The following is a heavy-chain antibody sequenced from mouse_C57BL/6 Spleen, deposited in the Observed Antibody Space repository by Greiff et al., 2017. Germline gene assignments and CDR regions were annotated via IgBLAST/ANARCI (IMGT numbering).Heavy chain of an antibody. D-gene: IGHD1-1*01. CDR2: FYPGRGSI. V-gene: IGHV1-62-2*01. CDR3: ARHEGLITTVVESYFDY. J-gene: IGHJ2*01. Sequence: VQRVESGAELVKPGASVKLSCKASGYTFTEYTIHWVKQRSGQGLEWIGWFYPGRGSIKYNEKFKDKATLTADKSSSTVYRELSRLTSEYSAVYFCARHEGLITTVVESYFDYWGKGTTLTVSS. CDR1: GYTFTEYT.